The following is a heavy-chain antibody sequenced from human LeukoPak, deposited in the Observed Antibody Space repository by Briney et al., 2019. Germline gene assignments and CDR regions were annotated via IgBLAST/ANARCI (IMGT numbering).Heavy chain of an antibody. D-gene: IGHD1-26*01. CDR1: GYSFTNYW. Sequence: GESLKISCKGSGYSFTNYWIGWVRQVPGQGLDWMGIIYPGDSDTRYSPSLQGQVTISVDRSISTAYLQWSTLKVSDTAMYYCARHASSGSYSSPIDYWGQGTLVTVSS. CDR3: ARHASSGSYSSPIDY. J-gene: IGHJ4*02. CDR2: IYPGDSDT. V-gene: IGHV5-51*01.